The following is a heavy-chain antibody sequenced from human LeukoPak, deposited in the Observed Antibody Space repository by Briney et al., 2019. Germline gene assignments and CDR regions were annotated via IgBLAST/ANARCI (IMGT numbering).Heavy chain of an antibody. CDR1: GASISNDY. Sequence: SETLSLTGTVSGASISNDYWAWIGKPPGKGLDWFELFIHIEFDQANGDCTNYNPSLGSRVTTSRDTPKHQFSLKLSAVTAADTAVYYCARDPWDSSAYHEGDDCWGQGTLVTVSS. CDR2: FIHIEFDQANGDCT. V-gene: IGHV4-59*12. CDR3: ARDPWDSSAYHEGDDC. J-gene: IGHJ4*02. D-gene: IGHD3-22*01.